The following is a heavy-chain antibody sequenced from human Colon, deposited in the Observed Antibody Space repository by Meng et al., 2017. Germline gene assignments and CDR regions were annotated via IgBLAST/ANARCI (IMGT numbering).Heavy chain of an antibody. D-gene: IGHD3-22*01. CDR2: TSHSGST. J-gene: IGHJ4*02. Sequence: QGHRRRAGPGLWRPSETLSPTCAAAGGSISRGDWWSWVRQPPGKGLEWIGETSHSGSTNYSPSLKSRVTISLDKSKNQLSLKLNSVTAADTAVYYCASSDYYRSDYWGQGTLVTVSS. CDR3: ASSDYYRSDY. CDR1: GGSISRGDW. V-gene: IGHV4-4*02.